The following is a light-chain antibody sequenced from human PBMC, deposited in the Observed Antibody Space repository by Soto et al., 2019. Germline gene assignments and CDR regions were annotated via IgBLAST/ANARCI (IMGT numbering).Light chain of an antibody. Sequence: DIKMTQSPSTLSASVGVGVTINCRASQSISSWLAWYQQKPGKAPNVLIYAASTLQSGVPSRFIGGGSGTDCTLTISSLQPEDVATYYCQQVYVYPSTFGGGTKVDIK. CDR3: QQVYVYPST. CDR1: QSISSW. V-gene: IGKV1-5*01. J-gene: IGKJ4*01. CDR2: AAS.